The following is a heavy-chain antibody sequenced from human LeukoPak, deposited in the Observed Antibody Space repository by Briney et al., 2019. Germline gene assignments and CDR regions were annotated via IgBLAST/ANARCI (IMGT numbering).Heavy chain of an antibody. D-gene: IGHD3-10*01. CDR1: GGTFSSYA. J-gene: IGHJ5*02. Sequence: ASVKVSCKASGGTFSSYAISWVRQAPGQGLEWMGGIIPIFGTANYAQKFQGRVTITADESTSTAYMELSSLRSEDTAVYYCARDNGGTGGSGSYYPNWFDPWGQGTLVTVSS. V-gene: IGHV1-69*13. CDR3: ARDNGGTGGSGSYYPNWFDP. CDR2: IIPIFGTA.